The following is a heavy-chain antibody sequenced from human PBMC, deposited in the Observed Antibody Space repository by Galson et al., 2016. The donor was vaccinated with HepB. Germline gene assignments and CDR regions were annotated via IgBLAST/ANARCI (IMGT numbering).Heavy chain of an antibody. Sequence: QSGAEVKKPGEFLKISCKGSGFSYSSNWIGWVRQMPGKGLECMGIIYPGDSDTRYSPSFQGQVTISVDKSTSTAYLQWSSLKASDTAIYYCARLAYNSGWYIDYWGQGTLVTVSS. D-gene: IGHD6-19*01. J-gene: IGHJ4*02. CDR3: ARLAYNSGWYIDY. V-gene: IGHV5-51*01. CDR1: GFSYSSNW. CDR2: IYPGDSDT.